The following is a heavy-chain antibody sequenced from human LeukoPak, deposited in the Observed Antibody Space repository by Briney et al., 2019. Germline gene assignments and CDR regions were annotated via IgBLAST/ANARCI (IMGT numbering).Heavy chain of an antibody. D-gene: IGHD6-25*01. CDR2: ISGYNGNT. CDR1: GYTFSSYG. V-gene: IGHV1-18*01. Sequence: ASVKVSCKASGYTFSSYGISWVRQAPGQGLEWMGWISGYNGNTNYAQKFQGRVTMTTDTSTSTAYMELRSLRSDDTAVYYCARSPHRSGDAFDIWGQGTMVTVSS. J-gene: IGHJ3*02. CDR3: ARSPHRSGDAFDI.